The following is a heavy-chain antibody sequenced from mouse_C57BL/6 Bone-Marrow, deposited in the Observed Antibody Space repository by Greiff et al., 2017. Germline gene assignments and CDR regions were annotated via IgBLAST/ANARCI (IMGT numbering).Heavy chain of an antibody. Sequence: VQLKESGGGLVKPGGSLKLSCAASGFTFSDYGMHWVRQAPEKGLEWVAYISSGSSTIYYADTVKGRFTISRDNAKNTLFLQMTSLRSEDTAMYYCARPCDYDGDWYFDVWGTGTTVTVSS. J-gene: IGHJ1*03. CDR3: ARPCDYDGDWYFDV. CDR1: GFTFSDYG. V-gene: IGHV5-17*01. CDR2: ISSGSSTI. D-gene: IGHD2-4*01.